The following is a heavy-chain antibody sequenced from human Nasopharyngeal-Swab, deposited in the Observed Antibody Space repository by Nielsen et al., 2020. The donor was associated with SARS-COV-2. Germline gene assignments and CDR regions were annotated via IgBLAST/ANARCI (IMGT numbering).Heavy chain of an antibody. J-gene: IGHJ4*02. CDR2: ITSSSSTR. V-gene: IGHV3-11*04. CDR1: GFTFSDYY. CDR3: VREFEATGATYLDY. D-gene: IGHD1-26*01. Sequence: GGSLRLSCAASGFTFSDYYMSWIRQAPGKGLEWVSYITSSSSTRYYADSVKGRFTVSRDNAKNSLYLQMSSLRDEDTAVYYCVREFEATGATYLDYWGLGTLVTVSS.